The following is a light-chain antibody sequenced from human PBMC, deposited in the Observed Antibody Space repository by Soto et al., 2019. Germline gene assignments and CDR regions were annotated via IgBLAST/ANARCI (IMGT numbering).Light chain of an antibody. CDR3: QQYNNWPPLT. Sequence: EIVMTQSPATLSVSPWDRATLSCRASQSVSSSLAWYQQIPGQAPRLLIYDASTGATGIPARFGGSGSGTEFTLTISSLQSEDFAVYYFQQYNNWPPLTFGGGTKVELK. CDR1: QSVSSS. J-gene: IGKJ4*01. V-gene: IGKV3-15*01. CDR2: DAS.